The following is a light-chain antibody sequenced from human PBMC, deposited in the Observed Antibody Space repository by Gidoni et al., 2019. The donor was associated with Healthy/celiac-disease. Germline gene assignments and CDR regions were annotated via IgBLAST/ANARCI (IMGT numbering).Light chain of an antibody. CDR2: AAS. CDR3: QQSYSTPYT. CDR1: QSISSY. Sequence: DIQMTQSPSSLSASVGDRVTITCRASQSISSYLNWYQQKPGKAPKLLIYAASRLQSGVPSRFSGSGSGTDFTLTISSLQPEDCATYYCQQSYSTPYTFXQXTKLEIK. V-gene: IGKV1-39*01. J-gene: IGKJ2*01.